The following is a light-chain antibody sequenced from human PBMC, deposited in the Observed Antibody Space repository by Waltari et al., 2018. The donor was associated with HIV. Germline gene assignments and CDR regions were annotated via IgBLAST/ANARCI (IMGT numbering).Light chain of an antibody. CDR3: QQGYNTPPWT. CDR1: KNFAKY. J-gene: IGKJ1*01. Sequence: DIQLTQSPSSLSASIGDRVTITCRARKNFAKYLNWYQQKAVKAPKLLIYTTSNLQSGVTSRFSGSGSGTEFTLTIGSLQPEDLATYYCQQGYNTPPWTFAPWTKVEVK. CDR2: TTS. V-gene: IGKV1-39*01.